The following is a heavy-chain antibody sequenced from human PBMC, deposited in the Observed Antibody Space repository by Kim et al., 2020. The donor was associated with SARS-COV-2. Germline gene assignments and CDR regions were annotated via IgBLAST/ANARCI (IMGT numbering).Heavy chain of an antibody. CDR1: GYTFTSYG. CDR2: ISAYNGNT. D-gene: IGHD2-15*01. CDR3: ARMVGYCSGGSCDSGWYYYYSMDV. J-gene: IGHJ6*02. Sequence: ASVKVSCKASGYTFTSYGISWVRQAPGQGLEWMGWISAYNGNTNYAQKLQGRVTMTTDTSTSTAYMELRRLRSDDTAVYYCARMVGYCSGGSCDSGWYYYYSMDVWGQGTTVTVSS. V-gene: IGHV1-18*01.